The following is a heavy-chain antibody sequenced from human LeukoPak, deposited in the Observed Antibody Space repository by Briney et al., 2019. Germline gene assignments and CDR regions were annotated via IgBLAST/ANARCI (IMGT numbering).Heavy chain of an antibody. CDR1: GGSISSYY. CDR2: IYYSGTT. CDR3: ARGRYYYDSSGYYQRDGFDY. D-gene: IGHD3-22*01. V-gene: IGHV4-59*01. Sequence: SETLSLTCTVSGGSISSYYWSWIRQPPGKGLEWIGYIYYSGTTNYNPSLKSRVTISVDTSKNQFSLKLSSVTAADTAVYYCARGRYYYDSSGYYQRDGFDYWGQGTLVTVSS. J-gene: IGHJ4*02.